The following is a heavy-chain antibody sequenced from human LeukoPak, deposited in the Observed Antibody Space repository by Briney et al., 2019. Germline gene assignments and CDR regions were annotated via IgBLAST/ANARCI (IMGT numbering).Heavy chain of an antibody. CDR2: MNPNSGNT. D-gene: IGHD2-15*01. V-gene: IGHV1-8*01. Sequence: ASVKVSCKASGYTFTSYDINWVRQATGQGLEWMGWMNPNSGNTGYAQKFQGRVTMTRNTSISTAYMELSSLRSEDTAVYYCARTIYCSGGSCYLGWFDPWGQGTLVTVSS. CDR3: ARTIYCSGGSCYLGWFDP. J-gene: IGHJ5*02. CDR1: GYTFTSYD.